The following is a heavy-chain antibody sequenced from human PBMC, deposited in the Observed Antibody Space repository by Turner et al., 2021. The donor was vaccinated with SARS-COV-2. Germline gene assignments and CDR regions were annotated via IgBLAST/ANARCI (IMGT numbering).Heavy chain of an antibody. D-gene: IGHD6-19*01. Sequence: QVQLQESGPGLLTPSETLSLTCSVSGGSISSYHWSWIRQPPGKGLEWIGYINYSGSTNYNPTLKSRVTISVDTSKNQFSLKLSSVTAADTAVYYCARHGFSGWDGGGMDVWGQGTTVTVSS. CDR3: ARHGFSGWDGGGMDV. V-gene: IGHV4-59*08. CDR1: GGSISSYH. J-gene: IGHJ6*02. CDR2: INYSGST.